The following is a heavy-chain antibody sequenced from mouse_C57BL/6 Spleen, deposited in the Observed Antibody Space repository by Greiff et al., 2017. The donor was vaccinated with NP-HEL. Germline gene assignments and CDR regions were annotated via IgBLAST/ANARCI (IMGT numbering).Heavy chain of an antibody. J-gene: IGHJ1*03. CDR2: IYPGDGDT. V-gene: IGHV1-82*01. CDR3: ARSGQGIDV. D-gene: IGHD3-3*01. Sequence: VQLQQSGPELVKPGASVKISCKASGYAFSSSWMNWVKQRPGKGLEWIGRIYPGDGDTNYNGKFKGKATLTADKSSSTAYMQLSSLTSEDSAVYFCARSGQGIDVWGTGTTVTVSS. CDR1: GYAFSSSW.